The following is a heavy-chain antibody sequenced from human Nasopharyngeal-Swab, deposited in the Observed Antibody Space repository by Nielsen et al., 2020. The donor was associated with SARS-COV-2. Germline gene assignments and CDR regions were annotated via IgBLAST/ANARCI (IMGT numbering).Heavy chain of an antibody. CDR1: GYTFTSYA. V-gene: IGHV1-3*04. Sequence: ASVKVSCKASGYTFTSYAIHLVRHAPGQRLECMGCINTGNGVTKYSEKFQDRVTITRDTLANIAYMDLSSLRSEDTAVYYCVRAYYDSGGFSNPFDNWGQGTLVTVPS. J-gene: IGHJ4*02. CDR2: INTGNGVT. D-gene: IGHD3-22*01. CDR3: VRAYYDSGGFSNPFDN.